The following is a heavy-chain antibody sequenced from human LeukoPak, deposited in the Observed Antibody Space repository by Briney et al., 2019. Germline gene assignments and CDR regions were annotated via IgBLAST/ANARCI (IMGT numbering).Heavy chain of an antibody. J-gene: IGHJ4*02. Sequence: GGSLRLSCAAPGFTVSSNYMSWVRQAPGKGLEWVSAISGSGGSTYYADSVKGRFTISRDNSKNTLYLQMNSLRAEDTAVYYCAKDPLDCSSTSCRDYWGQGTLVTVSS. V-gene: IGHV3-23*01. CDR3: AKDPLDCSSTSCRDY. CDR1: GFTVSSNY. CDR2: ISGSGGST. D-gene: IGHD2-2*01.